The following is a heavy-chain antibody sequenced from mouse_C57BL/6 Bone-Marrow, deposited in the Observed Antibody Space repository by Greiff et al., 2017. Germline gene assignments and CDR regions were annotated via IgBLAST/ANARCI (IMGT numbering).Heavy chain of an antibody. Sequence: QVQLQQPGAELVMPGASVKLSCKASGYTFTSYWMHWVKQRPGQGLEWIGEIDPSDSYTNYNQKFKGKSTLTVDKSSSTAYMQLSSLTSEDTAIYYCARWGGSDYWGQGTTLTVSS. CDR3: ARWGGSDY. CDR2: IDPSDSYT. J-gene: IGHJ2*01. D-gene: IGHD1-1*02. CDR1: GYTFTSYW. V-gene: IGHV1-69*01.